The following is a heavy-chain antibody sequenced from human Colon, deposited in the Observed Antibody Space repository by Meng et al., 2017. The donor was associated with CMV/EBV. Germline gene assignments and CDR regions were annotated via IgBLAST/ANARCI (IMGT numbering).Heavy chain of an antibody. J-gene: IGHJ4*02. D-gene: IGHD3-10*01. V-gene: IGHV3-21*01. CDR2: ITGTSLYI. CDR1: GITFSDYN. CDR3: ARGVAGGDY. Sequence: GESLRLSCATSGITFSDYNMDWVRQAPGKGLEWVASITGTSLYIYYADSVKGRFTISRDNAKNSLYLQMDSLRAGDTAVYYCARGVAGGDYWGQGTLVTVSS.